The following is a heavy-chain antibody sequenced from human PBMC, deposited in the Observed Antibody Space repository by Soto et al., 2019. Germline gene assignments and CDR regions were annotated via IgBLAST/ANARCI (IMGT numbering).Heavy chain of an antibody. J-gene: IGHJ5*02. CDR3: VSLGYCISTSCYYDRQGWFDP. V-gene: IGHV4-30-4*01. CDR1: GGSISSGDYY. D-gene: IGHD2-2*01. CDR2: IYYSGST. Sequence: PSETLSLTCTVSGGSISSGDYYWSWMRQPPGKGLEWIGYIYYSGSTYYNPSLKSRVTISVDTSKNQFSLKLSSVTAADTAVYYCVSLGYCISTSCYYDRQGWFDPWGQGTQVTVSS.